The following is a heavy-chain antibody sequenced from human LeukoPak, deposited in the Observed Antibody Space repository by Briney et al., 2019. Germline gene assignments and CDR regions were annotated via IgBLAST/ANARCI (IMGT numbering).Heavy chain of an antibody. CDR2: IDPSDSYT. Sequence: GESLKISCKGSGYSFTSCWISWVRQMPGEGLEWMGRIDPSDSYTNYSPSFQGHVTISADKSISTAYLQWSSLKASDTAMYYCATFEGNDAFDIWGQGTMVTVSS. J-gene: IGHJ3*02. CDR1: GYSFTSCW. V-gene: IGHV5-10-1*01. CDR3: ATFEGNDAFDI.